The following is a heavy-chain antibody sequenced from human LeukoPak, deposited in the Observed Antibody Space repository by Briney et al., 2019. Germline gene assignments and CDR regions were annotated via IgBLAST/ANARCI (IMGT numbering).Heavy chain of an antibody. CDR2: MSSSGSTM. V-gene: IGHV3-48*01. CDR3: ARDLGFSY. CDR1: GFTFSSYS. Sequence: GGSLSLSCAASGFTFSSYSMNWVRQAPGKGLEWISYMSSSGSTMYYADSVKGRFTISRDNAKNSLYLQVNSLRAEDTAVYYCARDLGFSYWGQGTLVTVSS. J-gene: IGHJ4*02.